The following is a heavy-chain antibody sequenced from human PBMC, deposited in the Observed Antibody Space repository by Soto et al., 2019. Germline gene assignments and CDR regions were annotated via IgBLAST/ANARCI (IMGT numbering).Heavy chain of an antibody. CDR2: IYNSGST. D-gene: IGHD3-10*01. J-gene: IGHJ4*02. V-gene: IGHV4-30-2*01. Sequence: QLQLQESGSGLVKPSQTLSLTCAVSGGSISSGGYSWSWIRQPPGKGLEWIGYIYNSGSTYYNPSLESRVTISVDRSKNQFSLKLSSVTAADTAVYYCARENNVLPGGYFDYWGQGTLVTVSS. CDR3: ARENNVLPGGYFDY. CDR1: GGSISSGGYS.